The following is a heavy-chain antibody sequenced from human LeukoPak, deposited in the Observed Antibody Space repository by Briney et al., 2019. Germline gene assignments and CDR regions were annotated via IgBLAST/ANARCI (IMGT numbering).Heavy chain of an antibody. V-gene: IGHV1-18*04. CDR3: ARGTYYYDSSDINWFDP. Sequence: ASVKVSCKASGYTFTGYYMHWVRQAPGQGLEWMGWISAYNGNTNYAQKLQGRVTMTTDTSTSTAYMELRSLRSDDTAVYYCARGTYYYDSSDINWFDPWGQGTLVTVSS. D-gene: IGHD3-22*01. CDR2: ISAYNGNT. J-gene: IGHJ5*02. CDR1: GYTFTGYY.